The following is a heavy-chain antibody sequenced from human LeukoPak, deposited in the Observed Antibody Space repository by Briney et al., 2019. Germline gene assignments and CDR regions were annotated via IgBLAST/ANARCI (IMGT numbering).Heavy chain of an antibody. D-gene: IGHD6-13*01. CDR3: AVRLAAAGTDNWFDP. CDR2: IYPGDSDT. J-gene: IGHJ5*02. CDR1: GYSFTSYW. Sequence: HGESLKISCKGSGYSFTSYWIGRVRQMPGKGLEWMGIIYPGDSDTRYSPSFQGQVTISADKSISTAYLQWSSLKASDTAMYYCAVRLAAAGTDNWFDPWGQGTLVTVSS. V-gene: IGHV5-51*01.